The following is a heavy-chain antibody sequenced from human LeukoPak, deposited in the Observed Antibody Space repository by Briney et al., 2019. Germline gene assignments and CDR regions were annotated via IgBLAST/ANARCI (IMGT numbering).Heavy chain of an antibody. V-gene: IGHV4-61*08. CDR1: GGSISSGGYY. CDR2: IYYSGST. Sequence: SETLSLTCAVSGGSISSGGYYWSWIRQPPGKGLEWIGYIYYSGSTNYNPSLKSRVTISVDTSKNQFSLKLSSVTAADTAVYYCARHSSSGWYWFDPWGQGTLVTVSS. D-gene: IGHD6-19*01. CDR3: ARHSSSGWYWFDP. J-gene: IGHJ5*02.